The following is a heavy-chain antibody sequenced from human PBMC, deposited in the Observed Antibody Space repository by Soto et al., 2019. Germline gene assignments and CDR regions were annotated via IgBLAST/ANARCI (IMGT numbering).Heavy chain of an antibody. J-gene: IGHJ6*02. V-gene: IGHV5-51*01. CDR3: ARRGEGCSSTSCYSPNAYYYYYGMDV. CDR2: IYPGDSDT. D-gene: IGHD2-2*02. CDR1: GYSFTSYW. Sequence: PGESLKISCKGSGYSFTSYWVGWVRQMPGKGLEWMGIIYPGDSDTRYSPSFQGQVTISADKSISTAYLQWSSLKASDTAMYYCARRGEGCSSTSCYSPNAYYYYYGMDVWGQGTTVTVSS.